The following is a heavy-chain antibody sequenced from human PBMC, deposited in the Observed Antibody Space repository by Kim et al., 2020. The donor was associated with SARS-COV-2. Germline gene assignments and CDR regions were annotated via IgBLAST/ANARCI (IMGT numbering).Heavy chain of an antibody. V-gene: IGHV3-7*03. Sequence: GGSLRLSCAASEFTFSDFWMAWVRQAPGKALEWVANIKPDGSDKYSGESVKGRFTISRDTAKNSLHLEMNSLSAEATAVYYCRRALVSIVAYCGPGILVT. J-gene: IGHJ4*02. D-gene: IGHD2-15*01. CDR1: EFTFSDFW. CDR2: IKPDGSDK. CDR3: RRALVSIVAY.